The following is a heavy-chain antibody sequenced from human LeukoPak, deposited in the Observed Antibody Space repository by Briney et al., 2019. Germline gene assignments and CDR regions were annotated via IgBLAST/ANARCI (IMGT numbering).Heavy chain of an antibody. D-gene: IGHD6-19*01. J-gene: IGHJ3*02. CDR3: ATHPSYSSGWFSPLDAFDI. CDR2: MNPNSGNT. Sequence: ASVKVSCKASGYTFTSYDINWVRQATGQGLEWMGWMNPNSGNTGYAQKFQGRVTMTRDTSISTAYMELSRLRSDDTAVYYCATHPSYSSGWFSPLDAFDIWGQGTMVTVSS. V-gene: IGHV1-8*01. CDR1: GYTFTSYD.